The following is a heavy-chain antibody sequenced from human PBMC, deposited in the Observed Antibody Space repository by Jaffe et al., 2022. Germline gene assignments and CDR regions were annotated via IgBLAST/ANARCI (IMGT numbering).Heavy chain of an antibody. Sequence: QVQLQQWGAGLLKPSETLSLTCAVYGGSFSGYYWSWIRQPPGKGLEWIGEINHSGSTNYNPSLKSRVTISVDTSKNQFSLKLSSVTAADTAVYYCARGRGYCSSTSCYAQRTDRIYYMDVWGKGTTVTVSS. V-gene: IGHV4-34*01. J-gene: IGHJ6*03. D-gene: IGHD2-2*01. CDR3: ARGRGYCSSTSCYAQRTDRIYYMDV. CDR1: GGSFSGYY. CDR2: INHSGST.